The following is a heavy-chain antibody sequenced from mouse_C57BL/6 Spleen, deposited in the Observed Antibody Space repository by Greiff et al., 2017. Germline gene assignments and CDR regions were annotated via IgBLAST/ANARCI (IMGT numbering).Heavy chain of an antibody. V-gene: IGHV1-59*01. D-gene: IGHD2-4*01. CDR1: GYTFTSYW. CDR3: ARGDDYDEAY. CDR2: IDPSDSYT. J-gene: IGHJ3*01. Sequence: VQLQQPGAELVRPGTSVKLSCKASGYTFTSYWMHWVKQRPGQGLEWIGVIDPSDSYTNYNQKFTGKATLTVDTSSSTAYMQLSSLTSEDSAVYYCARGDDYDEAYWGQGTLVTVSA.